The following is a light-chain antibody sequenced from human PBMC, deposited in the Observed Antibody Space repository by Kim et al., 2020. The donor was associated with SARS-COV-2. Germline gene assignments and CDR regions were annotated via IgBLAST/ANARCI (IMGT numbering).Light chain of an antibody. CDR2: AAS. V-gene: IGKV1-39*01. J-gene: IGKJ2*01. Sequence: SASVGDRVTITCRASQSISRYLNWYQQKPGKAPKLLISAASSLQSGVPSRFSGSGSGTDFSLTISSLQPEDFATFYCQQGSSAPRTFGQGTKLEI. CDR3: QQGSSAPRT. CDR1: QSISRY.